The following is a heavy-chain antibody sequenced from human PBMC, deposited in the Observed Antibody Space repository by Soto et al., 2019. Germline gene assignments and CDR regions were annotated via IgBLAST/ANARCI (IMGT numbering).Heavy chain of an antibody. CDR1: GYNFSSYW. CDR3: ARHDTITFGGVIVPATDY. CDR2: IYPGDSDT. V-gene: IGHV5-51*01. D-gene: IGHD3-16*02. J-gene: IGHJ4*02. Sequence: GGTLKISCKGSGYNFSSYWIGWGRPIPGERPEWMGIIYPGDSDTRYSPSFQGQVTISADKSISTAYLQWSSLKALDTAMYYCARHDTITFGGVIVPATDYWGQGTLVTVSS.